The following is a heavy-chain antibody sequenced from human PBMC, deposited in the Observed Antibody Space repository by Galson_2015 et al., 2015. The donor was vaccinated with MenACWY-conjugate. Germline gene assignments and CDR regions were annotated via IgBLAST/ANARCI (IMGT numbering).Heavy chain of an antibody. CDR2: TYYRSKWYN. J-gene: IGHJ4*02. CDR1: GDSVSSNSAA. Sequence: CAISGDSVSSNSAAWNWIRQSPLRGLEWLGKTYYRSKWYNDYAVSVKSRITINPDTSNNQFSLQLNSVTPDDTAVYYCVREGYYFDYWGQGTLVTVSS. V-gene: IGHV6-1*01. CDR3: VREGYYFDY.